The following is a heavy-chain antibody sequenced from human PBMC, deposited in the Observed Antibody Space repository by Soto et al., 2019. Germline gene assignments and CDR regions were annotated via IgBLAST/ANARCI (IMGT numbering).Heavy chain of an antibody. D-gene: IGHD2-15*01. CDR2: IWYDGSNK. Sequence: GSLRLSCAASGFTFSSYGMHWVRQAPGKGLEWVAVIWYDGSNKYYADSVKGRFTISRDNSKNTLYLQMNSLRAEDTAVYYCAGSCWPTNYYYYGMDVWGQGTTVTVYS. CDR1: GFTFSSYG. V-gene: IGHV3-33*01. J-gene: IGHJ6*02. CDR3: AGSCWPTNYYYYGMDV.